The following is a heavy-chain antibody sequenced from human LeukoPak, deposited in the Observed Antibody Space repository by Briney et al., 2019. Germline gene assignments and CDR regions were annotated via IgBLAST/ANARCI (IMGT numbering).Heavy chain of an antibody. CDR2: IYYSGST. V-gene: IGHV4-31*03. D-gene: IGHD6-13*01. CDR1: GGSISSGGYY. J-gene: IGHJ5*02. Sequence: PSETLSLTCTVSGGSISSGGYYWSWIRQHPGKGLEWIGYIYYSGSTYYNPSLKSRVTISVDTSKNQFSLKLSSVTAADTAVYYCARVKGSSSWYGNWFDPWGQGTLVTVSS. CDR3: ARVKGSSSWYGNWFDP.